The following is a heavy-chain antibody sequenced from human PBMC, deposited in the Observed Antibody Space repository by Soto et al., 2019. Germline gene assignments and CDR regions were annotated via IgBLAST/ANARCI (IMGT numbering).Heavy chain of an antibody. Sequence: GGSLRLSCAASGFTFSSYSMNWVRQAPGKGLEWVSSISSSSTYIYYADSVKGRFTISRDNAKNSLYLQMNSLRAEDTALYYCAVIGVVAATHRFDPWGPGTLLTVSS. CDR1: GFTFSSYS. J-gene: IGHJ5*02. CDR2: ISSSSTYI. V-gene: IGHV3-21*01. D-gene: IGHD2-15*01. CDR3: AVIGVVAATHRFDP.